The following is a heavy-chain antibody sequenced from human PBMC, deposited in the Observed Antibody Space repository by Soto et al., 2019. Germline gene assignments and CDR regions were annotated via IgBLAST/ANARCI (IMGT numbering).Heavy chain of an antibody. Sequence: VQLVESGGGLIQPGGSLRLSCAASGFTVSSNYMSWIRQAPGKGLEWVSYLGSSGSIIYYADSVKGRFTISRDNAKNSLYLQLNNLRAEDTAVYYCARNSLYAYCGGDCYSAFDIWGQGTMVTVSS. CDR2: LGSSGSII. V-gene: IGHV3-11*01. CDR1: GFTVSSNY. J-gene: IGHJ3*02. D-gene: IGHD2-21*02. CDR3: ARNSLYAYCGGDCYSAFDI.